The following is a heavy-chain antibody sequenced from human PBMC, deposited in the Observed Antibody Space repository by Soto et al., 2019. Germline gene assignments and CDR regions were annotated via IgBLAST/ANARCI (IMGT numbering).Heavy chain of an antibody. CDR1: GYTFTGYY. J-gene: IGHJ6*02. Sequence: EASVKVSCKASGYTFTGYYMHWVRQAPGQGLEWMGWINPNSGGTNYAQKFQGRVTMTRDTSISTAYRELSRLRSDDTAVYYCARVAMVRGVTGYYYGMDVWGQGTRVTVS. CDR2: INPNSGGT. V-gene: IGHV1-2*02. D-gene: IGHD3-10*01. CDR3: ARVAMVRGVTGYYYGMDV.